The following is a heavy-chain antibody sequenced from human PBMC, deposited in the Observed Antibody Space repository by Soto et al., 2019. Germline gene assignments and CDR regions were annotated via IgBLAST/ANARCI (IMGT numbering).Heavy chain of an antibody. V-gene: IGHV3-11*03. D-gene: IGHD3-9*01. CDR3: ASGHLDILTGHTTPAPFDY. CDR1: GFTFSDYY. Sequence: PGGSLRLSCAASGFTFSDYYMSWIRQAPGKGLEWVSYISSSSSYTNYADSVKGRFTISRDNAKNSLYLQMNSLRAEDTAVYYCASGHLDILTGHTTPAPFDYWGQGTQVTVSS. CDR2: ISSSSSYT. J-gene: IGHJ4*02.